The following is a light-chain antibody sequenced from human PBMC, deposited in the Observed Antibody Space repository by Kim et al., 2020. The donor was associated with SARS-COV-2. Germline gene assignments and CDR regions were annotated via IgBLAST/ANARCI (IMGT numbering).Light chain of an antibody. Sequence: QSALTQPASVSGSPGQSITISCTGTSSDVGSYNFVSWYQQHPGKAPKLMIYEVSKRPSRVSNRFSGSKAGNTASLTISGLQAENEADYYCSSYAGSSTYVFGSGTKVTVL. V-gene: IGLV2-23*02. CDR2: EVS. J-gene: IGLJ1*01. CDR3: SSYAGSSTYV. CDR1: SSDVGSYNF.